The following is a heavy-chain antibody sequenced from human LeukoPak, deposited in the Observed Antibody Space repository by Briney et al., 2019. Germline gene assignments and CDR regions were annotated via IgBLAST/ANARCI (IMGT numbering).Heavy chain of an antibody. Sequence: PGGSLRLSCAASGFTFSSYATHWVRQAPGKGLEWVAVISYDGSNKYYADSVKGRFTISRDNSKNTLYLQMNSLRAEDTAVYYYARVREGAFDIWGQGTMVTVSS. CDR3: ARVREGAFDI. CDR2: ISYDGSNK. CDR1: GFTFSSYA. J-gene: IGHJ3*02. V-gene: IGHV3-30-3*01. D-gene: IGHD5-24*01.